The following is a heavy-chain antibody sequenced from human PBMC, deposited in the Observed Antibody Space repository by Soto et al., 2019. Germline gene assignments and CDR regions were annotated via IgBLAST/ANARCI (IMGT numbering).Heavy chain of an antibody. CDR3: AKVVEQQLGRLVFDI. J-gene: IGHJ3*02. V-gene: IGHV3-30*18. CDR2: ISHDGSNK. D-gene: IGHD6-13*01. Sequence: QVQLVESGGAVVQPGRSLRLSCAASGFTFRTYAMHWVLQAPGKGLEWVAAISHDGSNKYYVDSVKGRFTVSKANSKNTLFLQINSLSDEDTAMYYCAKVVEQQLGRLVFDIWGQGAMVTVSS. CDR1: GFTFRTYA.